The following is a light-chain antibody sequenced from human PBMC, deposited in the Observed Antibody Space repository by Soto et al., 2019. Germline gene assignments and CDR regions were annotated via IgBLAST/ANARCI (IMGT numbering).Light chain of an antibody. J-gene: IGLJ1*01. CDR1: SSNIGAGYD. CDR3: QSYDSSLTV. Sequence: QSVLTQPPSVSGAPGQRVTISCSGSSSNIGAGYDVHWYQQLPGKAPKLLIYANNNQPSGVPDRFSGSKSVTSASLAIAGLQAEDEADYYCQSYDSSLTVFGTGTKLTVL. CDR2: ANN. V-gene: IGLV1-40*01.